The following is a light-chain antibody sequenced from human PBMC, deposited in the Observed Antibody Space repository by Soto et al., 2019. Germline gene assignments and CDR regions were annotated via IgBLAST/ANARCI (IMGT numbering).Light chain of an antibody. CDR3: QQYGTSLLYT. CDR1: QSVTSGY. CDR2: DAS. J-gene: IGKJ2*01. Sequence: EIVLTQSPGTLSLSPGERATLSCRASQSVTSGYLAWYQQKPGQAPRLLIYDASSRATGIPDRFSGSGSGTDFTLTISRLEPEEFAVYYCQQYGTSLLYTFGQGTKLEIK. V-gene: IGKV3-20*01.